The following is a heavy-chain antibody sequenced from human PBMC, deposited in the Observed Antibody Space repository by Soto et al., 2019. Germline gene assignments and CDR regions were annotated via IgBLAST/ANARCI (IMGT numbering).Heavy chain of an antibody. J-gene: IGHJ4*02. D-gene: IGHD5-18*01. Sequence: EVQLVESGGGLVQPGGSLRLSCAASGFMFSAYWMSWVRQAPGKGLEWVANIHGDGGKIYYVDSVKGRFTISRDNAKRSLYLQMNSLRAEDTAVYYCARDFYGGYTYGPGDYWGQGALVPVSS. CDR1: GFMFSAYW. CDR3: ARDFYGGYTYGPGDY. V-gene: IGHV3-7*01. CDR2: IHGDGGKI.